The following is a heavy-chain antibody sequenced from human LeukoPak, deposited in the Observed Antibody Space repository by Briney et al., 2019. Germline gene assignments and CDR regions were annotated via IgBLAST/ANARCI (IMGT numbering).Heavy chain of an antibody. V-gene: IGHV3-30-3*02. CDR3: AKGLIYSNRVMNDAFDI. CDR1: GFTFSGYA. CDR2: MSYDGIHK. Sequence: PGRSLRLSCAASGFTFSGYAMHWVRRAPGKGLEWVAVMSYDGIHKYYADSVKDRFTISRDNSKNTLYLLMNSLRAEDTAVYYCAKGLIYSNRVMNDAFDIWGQGTMVTVSS. J-gene: IGHJ3*02. D-gene: IGHD6-13*01.